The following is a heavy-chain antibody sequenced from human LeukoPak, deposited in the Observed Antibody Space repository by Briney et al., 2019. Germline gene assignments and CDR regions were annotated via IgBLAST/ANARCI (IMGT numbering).Heavy chain of an antibody. CDR3: ARGGGLDV. J-gene: IGHJ6*02. Sequence: GGSLRLSCATSGFTFSNHAMSWVRQAPGKGLECVSSLSFGGGTIYYADSVKGRFTISRDTSKNTLYLQMNSLRAEDTAVYFCARGGGLDVWGQGATVTVSS. CDR1: GFTFSNHA. D-gene: IGHD3-16*01. V-gene: IGHV3-23*01. CDR2: LSFGGGTI.